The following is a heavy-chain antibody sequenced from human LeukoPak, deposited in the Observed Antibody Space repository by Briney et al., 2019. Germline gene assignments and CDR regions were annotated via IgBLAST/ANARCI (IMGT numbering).Heavy chain of an antibody. CDR3: TRIIGQTRPDYGDYQEPINYYYYYYMDV. Sequence: ASVKVSCKASGYTFTSYDINWVRQATGQGLEWMGWMNPNSGNTGYAQKFQGRVTMTRNTSISTAYMELSSLRSEDTAVYYCTRIIGQTRPDYGDYQEPINYYYYYYMDVWGKGTTVTVSS. CDR2: MNPNSGNT. J-gene: IGHJ6*03. V-gene: IGHV1-8*02. CDR1: GYTFTSYD. D-gene: IGHD4-17*01.